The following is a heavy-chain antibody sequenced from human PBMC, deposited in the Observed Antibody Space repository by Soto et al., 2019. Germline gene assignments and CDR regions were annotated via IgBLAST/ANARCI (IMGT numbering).Heavy chain of an antibody. V-gene: IGHV3-53*02. CDR2: IYSGGST. Sequence: EVQLVETGGGLIQPGGSLRLSCAASGFTVSSNYMSWVRQAPGKGLEWVSGIYSGGSTYYADSVKGRFTISRDNSKNTLYLQMNSLRAEDTAVYYCARDRGVSPPNYYEHGMDVWGQGTTVTVSS. D-gene: IGHD3-10*01. CDR1: GFTVSSNY. J-gene: IGHJ6*02. CDR3: ARDRGVSPPNYYEHGMDV.